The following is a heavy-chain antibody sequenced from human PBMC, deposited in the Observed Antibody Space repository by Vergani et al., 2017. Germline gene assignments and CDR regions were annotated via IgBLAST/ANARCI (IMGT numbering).Heavy chain of an antibody. D-gene: IGHD2-8*02. J-gene: IGHJ3*01. CDR2: IRSDESRR. CDR3: ARVYCTALSCDDGFDV. CDR1: GFTFNSYG. Sequence: QVQLVESGGGVVQPGGSLRLSCAASGFTFNSYGMHWVRQAPGKGLEWVASIRSDESRRYYGDSMEGPFTISRDNSKNTLYLQMNSLRAEDTALYYCARVYCTALSCDDGFDVWGQGTMVTVSS. V-gene: IGHV3-30*02.